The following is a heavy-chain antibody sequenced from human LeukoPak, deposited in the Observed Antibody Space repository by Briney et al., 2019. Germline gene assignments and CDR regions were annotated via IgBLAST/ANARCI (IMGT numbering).Heavy chain of an antibody. D-gene: IGHD3-22*01. CDR2: INDYTGNT. CDR3: ARGRIAKIVVVHSFHYGMDV. J-gene: IGHJ6*02. V-gene: IGHV4-34*01. CDR1: GGSFTDYF. Sequence: SETLSLTRDVFGGSFTDYFWTWIRQSPGKGLEWIGEINDYTGNTNYNPSLHSRVSISLEKSKNQFSLELRSVTAADTAVYYCARGRIAKIVVVHSFHYGMDVWGQGTTVTVSS.